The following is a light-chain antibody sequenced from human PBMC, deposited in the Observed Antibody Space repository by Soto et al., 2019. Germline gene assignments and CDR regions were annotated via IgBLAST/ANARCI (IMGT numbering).Light chain of an antibody. CDR1: QSISSY. V-gene: IGKV1-39*01. Sequence: DIQMTQSPSSLSASVGDRVTITCRASQSISSYLNWYQQKPGKAPKLLIYAASSLQSVVPSRFSGSGSGTDFTLTISSLQPEDFATYYCQQSYSTLPYTFGQGTKLEIK. CDR2: AAS. J-gene: IGKJ2*01. CDR3: QQSYSTLPYT.